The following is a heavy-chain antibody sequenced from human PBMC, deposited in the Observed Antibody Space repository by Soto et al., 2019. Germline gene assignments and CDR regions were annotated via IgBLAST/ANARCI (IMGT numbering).Heavy chain of an antibody. V-gene: IGHV4-59*01. CDR1: GGSISSYY. Sequence: PSETLSLTCTVSGGSISSYYWSWIRQPPGKGLEWIGYIYYSGSTNYNPSLKSRVTISVDTSKNQFSLKLSSVTAADTAVYYCARLVYSSSVGYYYYYYGMDVWGQGTTVTVSS. J-gene: IGHJ6*02. CDR3: ARLVYSSSVGYYYYYYGMDV. CDR2: IYYSGST. D-gene: IGHD6-6*01.